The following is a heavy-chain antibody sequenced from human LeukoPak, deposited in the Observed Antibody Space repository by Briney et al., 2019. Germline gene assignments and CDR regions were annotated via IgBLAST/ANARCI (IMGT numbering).Heavy chain of an antibody. J-gene: IGHJ4*02. CDR2: IYSGGST. V-gene: IGHV3-66*01. Sequence: GGSLRLSCAASGFTVSSNYMSWVRQAPGKGLEWVSVIYSGGSTCYADSVKGRFTISRDNSKNTVYLQMNSLRAEDTAVYYCASSLGGSSDYWGQGTLVTVSS. CDR1: GFTVSSNY. CDR3: ASSLGGSSDY. D-gene: IGHD1-26*01.